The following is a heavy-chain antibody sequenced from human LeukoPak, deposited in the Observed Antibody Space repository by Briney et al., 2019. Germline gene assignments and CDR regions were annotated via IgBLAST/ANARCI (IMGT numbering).Heavy chain of an antibody. Sequence: PGGSLRLSCAASQVTVNLNHMNWVRQAPGKGLEWVSVIYTGGNTYYADSVKGRFTISRDTSKNTLYLQMNSLRAEDTAIYYCARSGGSYWYWGQGTLVTVSS. D-gene: IGHD1-26*01. V-gene: IGHV3-66*01. CDR3: ARSGGSYWY. CDR2: IYTGGNT. J-gene: IGHJ4*02. CDR1: QVTVNLNH.